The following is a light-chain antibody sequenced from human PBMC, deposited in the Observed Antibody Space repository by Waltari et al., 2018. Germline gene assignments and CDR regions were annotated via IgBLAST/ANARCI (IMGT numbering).Light chain of an antibody. CDR2: DAA. Sequence: EIVLTQSPGTLSLSPGERATLSCRASQSVSNNYFAWYQQKPGQAPLRPMYDAAPRATGMPDRFGGSGYGTDFTLTISSLEPEDFAVYYCQQYASSPLTFGGGTKVEIK. CDR1: QSVSNNY. CDR3: QQYASSPLT. V-gene: IGKV3-20*01. J-gene: IGKJ4*01.